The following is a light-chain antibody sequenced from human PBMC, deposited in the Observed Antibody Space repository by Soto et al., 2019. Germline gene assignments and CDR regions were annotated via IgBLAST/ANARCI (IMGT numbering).Light chain of an antibody. CDR1: SSDVGGYNY. V-gene: IGLV2-14*01. J-gene: IGLJ1*01. Sequence: QSALTQPASVSVSPGQSITISCTGTSSDVGGYNYVSWSQHHPGKAPKLMIYEVSHRPSGVSNRFSGSKSGNTASLTISGLQAEDEADYYCSSYTTTNTYVFGTGTKVTVL. CDR2: EVS. CDR3: SSYTTTNTYV.